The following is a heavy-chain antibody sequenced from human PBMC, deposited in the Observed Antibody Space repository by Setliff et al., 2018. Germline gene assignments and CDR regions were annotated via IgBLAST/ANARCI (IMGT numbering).Heavy chain of an antibody. CDR3: ARKGISALSGAFDM. J-gene: IGHJ3*02. Sequence: SETLSLTCTVSGGSISSYYWSWIRQPAGKGLEWIGRIYTSGSTNYNPSLKSRVTMPVDTSKNQFSLKLSSVTAADTAVYYCARKGISALSGAFDMWGQGTMVTVSS. D-gene: IGHD1-26*01. V-gene: IGHV4-4*07. CDR1: GGSISSYY. CDR2: IYTSGST.